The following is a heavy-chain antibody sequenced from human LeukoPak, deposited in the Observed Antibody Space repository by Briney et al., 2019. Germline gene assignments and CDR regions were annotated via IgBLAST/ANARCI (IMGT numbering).Heavy chain of an antibody. Sequence: GGSLRLSCVASGFTFSTSWMTWIRQAPGKGLEWVANIKEDGSTKNYADSVKGRFTISRDNAKNSLYLQMLSLRGEDTAMYYGARNPHYNTFDYWGQGTLVSVPS. V-gene: IGHV3-7*01. CDR3: ARNPHYNTFDY. D-gene: IGHD1-1*01. CDR1: GFTFSTSW. J-gene: IGHJ4*02. CDR2: IKEDGSTK.